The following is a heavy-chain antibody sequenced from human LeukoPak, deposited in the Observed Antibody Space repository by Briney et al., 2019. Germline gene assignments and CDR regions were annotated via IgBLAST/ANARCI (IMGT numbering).Heavy chain of an antibody. D-gene: IGHD6-19*01. J-gene: IGHJ4*02. CDR1: GFTFSTYG. CDR2: IYIGGST. CDR3: ARAEYSSGWYDY. Sequence: GGTLRLSCAASGFTFSTYGMHWVRQALGKGLEWVSVIYIGGSTYYAASVTGRFTISRDNSKNTLYLQMNSLRAEDTAVYYCARAEYSSGWYDYWGQGTLVTVSS. V-gene: IGHV3-53*01.